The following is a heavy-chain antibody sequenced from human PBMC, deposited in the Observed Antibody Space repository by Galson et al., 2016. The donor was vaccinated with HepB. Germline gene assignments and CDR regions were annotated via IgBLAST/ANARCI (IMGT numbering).Heavy chain of an antibody. Sequence: SLRLSCAASGFTFSSYAMNWVRQAPGKGLEWVSALSGSGGNTYHADSVNGRFTISRDNSKNTLYLQMVSLRAEDTAVYYCAKSIYYDSSGAFDIWGQGTMVTVSS. CDR3: AKSIYYDSSGAFDI. D-gene: IGHD3-22*01. CDR2: LSGSGGNT. J-gene: IGHJ3*02. V-gene: IGHV3-23*01. CDR1: GFTFSSYA.